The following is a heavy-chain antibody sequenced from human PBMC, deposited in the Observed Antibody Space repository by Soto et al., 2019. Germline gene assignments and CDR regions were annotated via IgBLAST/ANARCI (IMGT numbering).Heavy chain of an antibody. J-gene: IGHJ3*02. V-gene: IGHV4-59*01. CDR1: GGSISSYY. Sequence: QVQLQESGPGLVKPSETLSLTCTVSGGSISSYYWSWIRQPPGKGLEWIGYIYYSGSTKYNPSLKSRVTISVDTSKNQFSLKLSSVTAADTAVYYCARRRTNDAFDIWGQGTMVTVSS. CDR2: IYYSGST. CDR3: ARRRTNDAFDI.